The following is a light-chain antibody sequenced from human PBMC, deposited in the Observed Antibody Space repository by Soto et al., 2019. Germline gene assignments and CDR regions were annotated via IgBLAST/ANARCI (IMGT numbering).Light chain of an antibody. V-gene: IGLV6-57*04. CDR2: EDN. J-gene: IGLJ2*01. CDR3: QSLRV. CDR1: SGSIASNY. Sequence: NFMLTQPHSVSESPGKTVTISCTRSSGSIASNYVQWYQQRPGSAPTTVIYEDNQRPSGVPDRFSGSIDSSSNSASLTISGLKTEDEADYYCQSLRVFGGGTKVTVL.